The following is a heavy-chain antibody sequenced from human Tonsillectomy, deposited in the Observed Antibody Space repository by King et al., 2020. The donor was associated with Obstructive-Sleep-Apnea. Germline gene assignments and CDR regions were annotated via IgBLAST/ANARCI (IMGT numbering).Heavy chain of an antibody. V-gene: IGHV3-30-3*01. CDR3: AREGYYDSSGYCDY. CDR1: GFTFSSFA. Sequence: QLVQSGGGVVQPGRSLRLSCAASGFTFSSFAMHWVRQAPGKGLEWVAVISYDGSNKYYADSVKGRFTISRDNSKNTLYLQMNSLRAEDTAVYYCAREGYYDSSGYCDYWGQGTLVTVSS. D-gene: IGHD3-22*01. J-gene: IGHJ4*02. CDR2: ISYDGSNK.